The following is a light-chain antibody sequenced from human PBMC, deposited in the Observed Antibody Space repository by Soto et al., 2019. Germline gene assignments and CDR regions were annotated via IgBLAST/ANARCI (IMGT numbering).Light chain of an antibody. CDR2: LEDSGTY. V-gene: IGLV4-60*02. CDR1: SGHSSYT. CDR3: DTWVGHTYVV. Sequence: QSVLTQSSSASASLGSSVKLTCTLSSGHSSYTIAWHQQPPGEAPRLLMKLEDSGTYTKGSGVPDRSSGSSSVADRYLTISNLQFDDEANYYCDTWVGHTYVVFVGGTMLTVL. J-gene: IGLJ2*01.